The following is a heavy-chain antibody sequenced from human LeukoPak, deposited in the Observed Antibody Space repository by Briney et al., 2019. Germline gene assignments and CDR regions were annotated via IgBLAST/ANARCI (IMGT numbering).Heavy chain of an antibody. J-gene: IGHJ4*02. CDR1: GYTFTGYY. D-gene: IGHD6-13*01. CDR2: INPNIGDT. Sequence: ASVKVSCKASGYTFTGYYIHWVRQAPGQGLEWMGWINPNIGDTNYAQKFQGRVTMTRDTSITTANMELSSLRSDDTAFYYCARGDAYSSTRPFDYWGQGSLVTVSS. CDR3: ARGDAYSSTRPFDY. V-gene: IGHV1-2*02.